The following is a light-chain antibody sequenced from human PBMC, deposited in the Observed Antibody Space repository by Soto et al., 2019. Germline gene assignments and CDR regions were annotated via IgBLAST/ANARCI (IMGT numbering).Light chain of an antibody. CDR1: NIAGKS. J-gene: IGLJ1*01. CDR3: SSYTSSSTYV. Sequence: SYELTQPPSVSVAPGQTARLTCGGNNIAGKSVHWYQQKPGQAPVLVVYNDFDRPSGVSNRFSGSKSVNTASLTISGLQAEDEADYYCSSYTSSSTYVFGTGTKVTVL. V-gene: IGLV3-21*02. CDR2: NDF.